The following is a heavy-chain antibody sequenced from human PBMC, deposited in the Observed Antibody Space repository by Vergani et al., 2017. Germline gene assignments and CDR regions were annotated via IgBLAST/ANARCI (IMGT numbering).Heavy chain of an antibody. D-gene: IGHD3-16*01. CDR1: GYSISSGYY. J-gene: IGHJ5*02. CDR3: ARASGGYVWGSYEAWFDP. Sequence: QVQLQESGPGLVKPSETLSLTCTVSGYSISSGYYWGWIRQPPGKGLEWMGSIYHSGSNYYNPSLKSRVTISVDTSKNQFSLKLSSVTAADTAVYYWARASGGYVWGSYEAWFDPWGQGTLVTVSS. V-gene: IGHV4-38-2*02. CDR2: IYHSGSN.